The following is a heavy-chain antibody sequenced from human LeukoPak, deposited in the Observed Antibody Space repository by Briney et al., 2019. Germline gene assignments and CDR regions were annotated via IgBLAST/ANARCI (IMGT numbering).Heavy chain of an antibody. J-gene: IGHJ4*02. CDR2: ISAYNGNT. Sequence: ASVKVSCKASGYTFTSYYMHWVRQAPGQGLEWMGWISAYNGNTNYAQKLQGRVTMTTDTSTSTAYMELRSLRSDDTAVYYCARVITMVRGVIPTGFDYWGQGTLVTVSS. V-gene: IGHV1-18*04. CDR1: GYTFTSYY. D-gene: IGHD3-10*01. CDR3: ARVITMVRGVIPTGFDY.